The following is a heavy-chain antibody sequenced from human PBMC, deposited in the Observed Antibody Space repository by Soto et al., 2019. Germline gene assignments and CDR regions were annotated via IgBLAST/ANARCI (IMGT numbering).Heavy chain of an antibody. Sequence: GGSLRLSCAASGFTFSSYGMHWVRQAPGKGLEWVAVISYDGSNKYYADSVKGQFTISRDNSKNTLYLQMNSLRAEDTAVYYCAKDSGIAVAGTCDYWGQGTLVTVSS. CDR3: AKDSGIAVAGTCDY. V-gene: IGHV3-30*18. CDR2: ISYDGSNK. D-gene: IGHD6-19*01. CDR1: GFTFSSYG. J-gene: IGHJ4*02.